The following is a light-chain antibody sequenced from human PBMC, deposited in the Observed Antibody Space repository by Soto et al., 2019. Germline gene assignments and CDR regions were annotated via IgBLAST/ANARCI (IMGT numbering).Light chain of an antibody. Sequence: DIQLTQSPSFLSASIGDSVTIPCRASQGISSYLAWYQQKPGKAPKLLIYAASTLQSGVPSRFRGSGSGTEFTLTISSLQPEDFATYYCQQVNSYPYTFGQGTKLEIK. V-gene: IGKV1-9*01. CDR2: AAS. CDR1: QGISSY. J-gene: IGKJ2*01. CDR3: QQVNSYPYT.